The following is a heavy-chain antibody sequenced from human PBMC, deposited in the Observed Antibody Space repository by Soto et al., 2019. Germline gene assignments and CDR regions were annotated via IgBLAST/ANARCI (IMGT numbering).Heavy chain of an antibody. V-gene: IGHV4-34*01. CDR2: INHSGSA. CDR3: ARASGSGTYYPNFDY. CDR1: GESFSGYY. Sequence: QVQLQQWGAGLLKPSETLSLTCAVYGESFSGYYWSWIRQPPGKGLEWIGEINHSGSANYNPSLKSRVTASVDTSTNQVSLNVTSVTAADTAVYYCARASGSGTYYPNFDYWGQGTLVTVSS. J-gene: IGHJ4*02. D-gene: IGHD3-10*01.